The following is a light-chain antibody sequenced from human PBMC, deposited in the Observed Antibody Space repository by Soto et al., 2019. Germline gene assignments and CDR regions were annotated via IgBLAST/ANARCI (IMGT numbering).Light chain of an antibody. CDR3: SSYTSSNTLV. V-gene: IGLV2-14*01. CDR2: EVS. J-gene: IGLJ2*01. Sequence: QSVLTQPASVSGSPGQSITISCTGTSSDVGAYNYVSWYQQHPGKAPNLMIYEVSSRPSGVSNRFSGSKSGNTASLTISGLQAEDEADYYCSSYTSSNTLVFGGGTKLTVL. CDR1: SSDVGAYNY.